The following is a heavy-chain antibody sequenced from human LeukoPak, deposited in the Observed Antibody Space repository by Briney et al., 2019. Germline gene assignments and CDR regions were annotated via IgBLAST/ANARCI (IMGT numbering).Heavy chain of an antibody. CDR3: ARDRHCANGVCHSPPGMDV. J-gene: IGHJ6*02. CDR2: IWFDGKNE. V-gene: IGHV3-33*01. Sequence: GGSLILSCAASGFTFSSYGMHWVRQAPGKGLEWVADIWFDGKNEHFADSVKGRFTISRDNSKNTMYLQINSLRAEDTAVYYCARDRHCANGVCHSPPGMDVWGQGTTVTVS. D-gene: IGHD2-8*01. CDR1: GFTFSSYG.